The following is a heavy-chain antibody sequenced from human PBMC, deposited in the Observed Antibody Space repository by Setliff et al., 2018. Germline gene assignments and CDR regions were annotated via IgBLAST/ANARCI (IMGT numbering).Heavy chain of an antibody. Sequence: ASVKVSCKASGYTFTSYYMHWVRQAPGQGLEWMGIINPSGGSTSYAQKFQGRVTMTRDTSTSTVYMELSSLRAEDTAVYYCAKDSSGWPHSLISYFQHWGQGTLVTVSS. J-gene: IGHJ1*01. CDR3: AKDSSGWPHSLISYFQH. D-gene: IGHD6-19*01. CDR1: GYTFTSYY. CDR2: INPSGGST. V-gene: IGHV1-46*01.